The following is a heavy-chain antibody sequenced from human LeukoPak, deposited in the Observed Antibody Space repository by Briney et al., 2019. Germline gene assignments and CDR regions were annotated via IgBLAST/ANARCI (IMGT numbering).Heavy chain of an antibody. CDR2: ISAYYGNT. CDR1: GYTFTSYG. CDR3: ARVVLWFGELLYSDY. D-gene: IGHD3-10*01. V-gene: IGHV1-18*01. J-gene: IGHJ4*02. Sequence: ASVKVSCKASGYTFTSYGISWVRQAPGQGLEWMGWISAYYGNTNYAQKLQGRVTMTTDTSTSTAYMELRSLRSDDTAVYYCARVVLWFGELLYSDYWGQGTLVTVSS.